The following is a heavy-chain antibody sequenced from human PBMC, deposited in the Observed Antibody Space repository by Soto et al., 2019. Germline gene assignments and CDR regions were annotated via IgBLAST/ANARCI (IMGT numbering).Heavy chain of an antibody. Sequence: QVQLVQSGAEVKKHGASVKVSCKASGYTFTSYGITWVRQAPGQGLEWMGWISAYNGNTNDAQKLQGRVTMSTDTSTSTADMELRSVRSADTAVYYCARDTVVSSGWYDPFDYCGQGTLVTVAS. V-gene: IGHV1-18*04. CDR1: GYTFTSYG. J-gene: IGHJ4*02. D-gene: IGHD6-13*01. CDR3: ARDTVVSSGWYDPFDY. CDR2: ISAYNGNT.